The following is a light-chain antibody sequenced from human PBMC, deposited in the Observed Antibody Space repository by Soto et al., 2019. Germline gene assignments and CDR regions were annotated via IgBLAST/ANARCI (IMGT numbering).Light chain of an antibody. CDR1: QSISSY. V-gene: IGKV1-39*01. Sequence: DIPMTQSPSSLSASVGDRVTSTCRARQSISSYLNWYQQKPGKTPKLLIYAASSLQSGVPSRFSVSGSGTDFTLAISSLQPEDFATYYCQQSYSTPYTFGQGTKLEIK. CDR2: AAS. J-gene: IGKJ2*01. CDR3: QQSYSTPYT.